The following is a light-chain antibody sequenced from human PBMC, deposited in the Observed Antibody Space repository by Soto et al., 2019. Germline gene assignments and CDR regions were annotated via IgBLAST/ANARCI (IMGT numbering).Light chain of an antibody. Sequence: EIVLTHSPATLSLSPCERATLSFRASQSVSSYLAWYQQKPGQAPRLLIYDASNRATGIPARFSGSGSGTDFTLTISSLEPEDFAVYYCQQRSNWWTFGQGTKVDIK. CDR3: QQRSNWWT. CDR2: DAS. CDR1: QSVSSY. J-gene: IGKJ1*01. V-gene: IGKV3-11*01.